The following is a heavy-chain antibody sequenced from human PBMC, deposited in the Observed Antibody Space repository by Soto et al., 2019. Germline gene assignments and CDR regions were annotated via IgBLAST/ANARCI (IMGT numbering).Heavy chain of an antibody. CDR2: IIPILGIA. V-gene: IGHV1-69*02. D-gene: IGHD4-17*01. CDR1: GGTFSSYT. J-gene: IGHJ3*02. CDR3: ARGGYDDYDAFDI. Sequence: QVQLVQSGAEVKKPGSSVKVSCKASGGTFSSYTISWVRQAPGQGLEWMGRIIPILGIANYAQKFQGRVTITADKSTSTAYMELSSLRSEDTAVYYCARGGYDDYDAFDIWGQGTMVTVSS.